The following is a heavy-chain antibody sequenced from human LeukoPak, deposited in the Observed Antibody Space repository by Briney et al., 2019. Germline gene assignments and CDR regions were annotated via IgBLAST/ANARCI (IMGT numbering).Heavy chain of an antibody. V-gene: IGHV4-59*08. CDR1: GGSISSYY. Sequence: SETLSLTCTVSGGSISSYYWSWIRQPPGKGLEWIGYIYYSGSTNCNPSLKSRVTISVDTSKNQFSLKLSSVTAADTAVYYCARLLYNWNDYWFDPWGQGTLVTVSS. CDR3: ARLLYNWNDYWFDP. D-gene: IGHD1-1*01. CDR2: IYYSGST. J-gene: IGHJ5*02.